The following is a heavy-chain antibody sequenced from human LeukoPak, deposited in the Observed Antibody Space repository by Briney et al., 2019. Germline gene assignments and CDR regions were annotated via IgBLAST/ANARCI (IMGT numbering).Heavy chain of an antibody. V-gene: IGHV4-61*08. CDR2: ISYTGYT. D-gene: IGHD5-24*01. Sequence: SETLSLTCTVSGGSISSGGYYWSWIRQPPGKGLEWIGYISYTGYTDYNPSLKSRVTISVDTSKNQFSLKLSSATAADTAAYYCARAGPRRDGYNVDYWGQGTLVTVSS. CDR1: GGSISSGGYY. J-gene: IGHJ4*02. CDR3: ARAGPRRDGYNVDY.